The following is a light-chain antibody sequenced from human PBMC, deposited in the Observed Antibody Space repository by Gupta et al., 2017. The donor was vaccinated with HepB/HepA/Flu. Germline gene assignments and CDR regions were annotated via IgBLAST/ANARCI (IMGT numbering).Light chain of an antibody. Sequence: DIQMTQSPSTLSASVGDRVPIACRASQSISSWLAWYQQKPGKAPKLLIYKASTLESGVPSRFSGSGSGTEFTLTISSLQPDDFATDYCQQYDSYTSFGRGTKVEIK. J-gene: IGKJ4*01. V-gene: IGKV1-5*03. CDR2: KAS. CDR1: QSISSW. CDR3: QQYDSYTS.